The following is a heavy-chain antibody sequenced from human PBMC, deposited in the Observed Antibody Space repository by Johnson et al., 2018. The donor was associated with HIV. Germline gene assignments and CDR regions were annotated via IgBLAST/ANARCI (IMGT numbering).Heavy chain of an antibody. J-gene: IGHJ3*02. CDR3: ARDLSPDACYSSTWGSGAFEI. CDR2: ISFAGVKK. V-gene: IGHV3-30*03. D-gene: IGHD6-13*01. CDR1: GFTFSSYG. Sequence: QVQLVESGGGVVQPGRSLRLSCAASGFTFSSYGMAWVRQAPGKGLEWVTVISFAGVKKYYADSVKGRFTISRDNSKGTLYLQMDGLRPEDTAVYYCARDLSPDACYSSTWGSGAFEIWGQGTMVTVSS.